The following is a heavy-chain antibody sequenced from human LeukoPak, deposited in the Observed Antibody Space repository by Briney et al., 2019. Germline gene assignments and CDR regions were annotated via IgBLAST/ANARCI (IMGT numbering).Heavy chain of an antibody. V-gene: IGHV3-43*01. CDR2: ISWDGSTI. Sequence: PGGSLRLSCATSGFIFDDYTMHWVRQAPGKGLEWVSLISWDGSTIYYADSVKGRFTISRDNAKNSPYLQMNSLRAEDTAVYYCAREAVPAAAYYYYYMDVWGKGTTVTVSS. J-gene: IGHJ6*03. CDR1: GFIFDDYT. CDR3: AREAVPAAAYYYYYMDV. D-gene: IGHD2-2*01.